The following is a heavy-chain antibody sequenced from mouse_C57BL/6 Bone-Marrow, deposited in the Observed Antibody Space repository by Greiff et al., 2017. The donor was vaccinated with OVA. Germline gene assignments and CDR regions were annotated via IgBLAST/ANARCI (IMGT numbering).Heavy chain of an antibody. Sequence: QVQLQQSGPGLVQPSQSLSITCTVSGFSLTSYGVHWVRQSPGKGLEWLGVIWSGGSTDYNAAFISRLSISKDNSKSQVFFKMNSLQADDTAIYYCASIYYDYDGAYWGQGTLVTVS. D-gene: IGHD2-4*01. CDR1: GFSLTSYG. V-gene: IGHV2-2*01. CDR3: ASIYYDYDGAY. J-gene: IGHJ3*01. CDR2: IWSGGST.